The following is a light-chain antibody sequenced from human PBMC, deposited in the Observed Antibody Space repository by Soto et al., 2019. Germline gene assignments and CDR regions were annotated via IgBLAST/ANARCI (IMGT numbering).Light chain of an antibody. J-gene: IGKJ2*01. Sequence: DIQITQSPSTLSASVGDRVTITCRASQSISTWLAWYQQKPGQAPKLLIYDVSNLESGVPSRFSGSGSGTEFSLTITSLQPDDFATYYCQQYDSYSYTFGQGTKVDIK. CDR1: QSISTW. CDR2: DVS. V-gene: IGKV1-5*01. CDR3: QQYDSYSYT.